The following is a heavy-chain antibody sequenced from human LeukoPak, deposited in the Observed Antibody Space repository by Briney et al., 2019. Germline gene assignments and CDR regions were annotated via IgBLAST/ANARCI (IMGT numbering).Heavy chain of an antibody. CDR1: GYTFTGYY. Sequence: ASVKVSCKASGYTFTGYYMHWVRQAPGQGLEWMGWINPNSGGTNYAQKFQGRVTMTRDTSISTAYMELSRLRSDDTAVYYCARFSDGRGYNYGYFIDYWGQGTLVTVSS. V-gene: IGHV1-2*02. D-gene: IGHD5-18*01. CDR2: INPNSGGT. J-gene: IGHJ4*02. CDR3: ARFSDGRGYNYGYFIDY.